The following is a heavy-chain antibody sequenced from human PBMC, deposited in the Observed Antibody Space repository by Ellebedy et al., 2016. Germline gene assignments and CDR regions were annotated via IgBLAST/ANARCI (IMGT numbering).Heavy chain of an antibody. CDR2: ISGSGGST. V-gene: IGHV3-23*01. D-gene: IGHD6-13*01. Sequence: GESLKISXAASGFTFSSYSMNWVRQAPGKGLEWVSAISGSGGSTYYADSVKGRFTISRDNSKNTLYLQMNSLRAEDTAVYYCAKDTVIGIAAAGGEYFQHWGQGTLVTVSS. J-gene: IGHJ1*01. CDR1: GFTFSSYS. CDR3: AKDTVIGIAAAGGEYFQH.